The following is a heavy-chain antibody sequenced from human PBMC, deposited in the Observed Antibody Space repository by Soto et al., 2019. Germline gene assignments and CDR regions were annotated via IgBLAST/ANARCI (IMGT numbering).Heavy chain of an antibody. CDR2: INPNSGGT. Sequence: ASVKVSCNATGYAFSYYYIHWVRQAPGQGLEWMGWINPNSGGTKYAPKFQGGVTMTRDTSITTAYMELSRLRSGDTAVYYCAREPATAKPEGVDFWGQGTLVTVPS. J-gene: IGHJ4*02. V-gene: IGHV1-2*02. CDR3: AREPATAKPEGVDF. CDR1: GYAFSYYY. D-gene: IGHD1-1*01.